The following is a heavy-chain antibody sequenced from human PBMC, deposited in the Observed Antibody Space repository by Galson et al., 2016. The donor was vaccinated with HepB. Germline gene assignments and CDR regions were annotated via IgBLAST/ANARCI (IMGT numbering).Heavy chain of an antibody. J-gene: IGHJ6*03. D-gene: IGHD7-27*01. Sequence: SLRLSCAASGFTFNVYWMTWVRQAPGKGLEWVANIKQDGNEKHYVDSVKGRFTISRDNANVSLHLEMNSLRAEDTAVYYCARSQGNWAPLSYYMDVWGKGTTVTVSS. V-gene: IGHV3-7*01. CDR1: GFTFNVYW. CDR2: IKQDGNEK. CDR3: ARSQGNWAPLSYYMDV.